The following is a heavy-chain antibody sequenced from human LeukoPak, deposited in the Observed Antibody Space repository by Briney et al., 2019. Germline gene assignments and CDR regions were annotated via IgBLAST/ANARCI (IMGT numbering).Heavy chain of an antibody. CDR1: GGSISSYY. V-gene: IGHV4-4*09. CDR2: IYTSGST. D-gene: IGHD1-20*01. J-gene: IGHJ5*02. Sequence: SETLSLTCTVSGGSISSYYWSWIRQPPGKGLEWIGYIYTSGSTNYNPSLKSRVTISVDTSKNQFSLKLSSVTAADTAVYYCARLVGSGITGTDNVMGLDPWGQGTLVTVSS. CDR3: ARLVGSGITGTDNVMGLDP.